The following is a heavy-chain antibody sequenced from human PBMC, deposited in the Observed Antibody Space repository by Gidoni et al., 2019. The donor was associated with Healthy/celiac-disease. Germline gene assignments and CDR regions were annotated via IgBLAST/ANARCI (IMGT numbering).Heavy chain of an antibody. CDR3: AREAWCGGDCYSGGWVWDY. CDR1: GFSVSSNY. Sequence: EVQLVESGGGLVQPGGSLRLSCAASGFSVSSNYMSWVRQAHGRGLEWGAFIYSGGTTYYADSVKGRFTISRDSSKNTVYRQMNSLRIEDTAVYYCAREAWCGGDCYSGGWVWDYWGQGTLVTVSS. J-gene: IGHJ4*02. D-gene: IGHD2-21*02. CDR2: IYSGGTT. V-gene: IGHV3-53*01.